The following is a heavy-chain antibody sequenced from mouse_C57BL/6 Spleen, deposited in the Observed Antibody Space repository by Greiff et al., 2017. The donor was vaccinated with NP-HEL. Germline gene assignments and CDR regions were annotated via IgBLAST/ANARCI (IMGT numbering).Heavy chain of an antibody. D-gene: IGHD2-1*01. CDR1: GYTFTDYY. Sequence: EVQLQQSGPELVKPGASVKISCKASGYTFTDYYMNWVKQSHGKSLEWIGDINPNNGGTSYNQKFKGKATLTVDKSSSTAYMEIRSLTSEDSAVYYCARKRDYGNSHWYFDVWGTGTTVTVSS. CDR3: ARKRDYGNSHWYFDV. CDR2: INPNNGGT. V-gene: IGHV1-26*01. J-gene: IGHJ1*03.